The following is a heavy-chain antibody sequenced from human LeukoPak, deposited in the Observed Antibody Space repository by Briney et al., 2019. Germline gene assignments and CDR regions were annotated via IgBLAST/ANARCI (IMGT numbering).Heavy chain of an antibody. Sequence: KPGGSLRLSCAVSGFTFSSYGMSWVRQAPGKGLEWVSGISGSGGSTYYVDSVKGRFTISRDNSKNTLYLQINSLRGEDTAVYYCANVDEGVAYWGQGTLVTVSS. D-gene: IGHD3-3*01. CDR1: GFTFSSYG. J-gene: IGHJ4*02. CDR2: ISGSGGST. V-gene: IGHV3-23*01. CDR3: ANVDEGVAY.